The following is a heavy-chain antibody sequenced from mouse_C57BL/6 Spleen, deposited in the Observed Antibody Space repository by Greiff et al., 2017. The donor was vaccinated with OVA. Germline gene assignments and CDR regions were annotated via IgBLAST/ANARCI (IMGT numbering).Heavy chain of an antibody. CDR3: TRDGNYDVDY. CDR1: GYTFTDYE. CDR2: IDPETGGT. V-gene: IGHV1-15*01. J-gene: IGHJ2*01. Sequence: VQLQQSGAELVRPGASVTLSCKASGYTFTDYEMHWVKQTPVHGLEWIGAIDPETGGTAYNQKFKGKAILTADKSSSTAYMELRSLTSADSAVYYCTRDGNYDVDYWGQGTTLTVSS. D-gene: IGHD2-1*01.